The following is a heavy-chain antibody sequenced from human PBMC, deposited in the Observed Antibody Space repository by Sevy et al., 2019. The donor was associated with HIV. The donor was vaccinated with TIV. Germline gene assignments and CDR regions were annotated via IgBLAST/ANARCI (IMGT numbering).Heavy chain of an antibody. CDR2: INHSGST. CDR1: GGSFSGYY. Sequence: SETLSLTCAVYGGSFSGYYWSWIRQPPGKGLEWIGEINHSGSTNYNPSLKSRVTISVDTSKNQFSLKLGSVTAADTAVYYCARGLAVAGTVYYYYYGMDVWGQGTTVTVSS. D-gene: IGHD6-19*01. V-gene: IGHV4-34*01. CDR3: ARGLAVAGTVYYYYYGMDV. J-gene: IGHJ6*02.